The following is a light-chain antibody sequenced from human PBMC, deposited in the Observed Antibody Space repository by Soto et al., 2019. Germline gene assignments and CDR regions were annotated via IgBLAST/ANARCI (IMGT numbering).Light chain of an antibody. CDR3: QQCYSSPRT. J-gene: IGKJ1*01. CDR1: QSITTY. V-gene: IGKV1-39*01. Sequence: DIQMTQSPSTLSASVGDRVTITCRASQSITTYVNWYQQKLGKAPTLLIYAASSWQSGVPSRFSGSGSGTDFTLTISSLQPEDFATYFCQQCYSSPRTFGQGTKVEI. CDR2: AAS.